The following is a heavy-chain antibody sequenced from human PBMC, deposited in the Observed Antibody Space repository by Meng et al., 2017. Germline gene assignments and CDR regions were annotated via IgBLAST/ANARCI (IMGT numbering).Heavy chain of an antibody. Sequence: GESLKISCAASGFTFSSYAMSWVRQAPGKGLEWVSAISGSGGSTYYADSVKGRFTISRDNSKNTLYLQMNSLRAEDTAVYYCAKGSEYPPGGVYCSGGSCYLPFDYWGQGTLVTVSS. V-gene: IGHV3-23*01. D-gene: IGHD2-15*01. CDR1: GFTFSSYA. CDR2: ISGSGGST. CDR3: AKGSEYPPGGVYCSGGSCYLPFDY. J-gene: IGHJ4*02.